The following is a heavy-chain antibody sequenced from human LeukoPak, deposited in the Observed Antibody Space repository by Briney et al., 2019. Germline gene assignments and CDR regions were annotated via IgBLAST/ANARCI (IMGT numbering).Heavy chain of an antibody. J-gene: IGHJ4*02. CDR2: IHSDAIST. CDR1: GFTFSTYW. Sequence: GGSLRLSCAASGFTFSTYWMHWVRQAPGKGLVWVSRIHSDAISTTYADSVKGRFTISRDNAKNTLYLQMNSLRAEDTAVYYCARFGYSYGFLDYWGQGTLVTVSS. D-gene: IGHD5-18*01. CDR3: ARFGYSYGFLDY. V-gene: IGHV3-74*01.